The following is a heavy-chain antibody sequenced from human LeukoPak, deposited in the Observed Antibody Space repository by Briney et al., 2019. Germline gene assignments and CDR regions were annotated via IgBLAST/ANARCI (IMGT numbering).Heavy chain of an antibody. CDR2: ISSSSAHI. V-gene: IGHV3-21*01. Sequence: GGSLRLSCAASGFTFSSYSMNWVRQAPGKGLEWVSFISSSSAHINYADSVKGRFTISRDNPRNSLYLQVNSLRAEDTAVYYCARDIGGSYTAIDYWGQGTLVTVSS. D-gene: IGHD1-26*01. CDR3: ARDIGGSYTAIDY. CDR1: GFTFSSYS. J-gene: IGHJ4*02.